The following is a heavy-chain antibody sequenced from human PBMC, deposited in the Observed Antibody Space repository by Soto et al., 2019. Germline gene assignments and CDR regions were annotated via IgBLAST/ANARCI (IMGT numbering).Heavy chain of an antibody. CDR2: VNWDSVHR. V-gene: IGHV3-9*01. CDR1: GFTFGDYV. CDR3: AKDITAVHPHGMDV. Sequence: PGGSLRLSCAASGFTFGDYVMHWVRQAPGRGLEWVSSVNWDSVHRLYADSVKGRFTISRDNAKNSLYLQMNGLRADDTALYYCAKDITAVHPHGMDVWGQGTTVTVSS. J-gene: IGHJ6*02. D-gene: IGHD5-18*01.